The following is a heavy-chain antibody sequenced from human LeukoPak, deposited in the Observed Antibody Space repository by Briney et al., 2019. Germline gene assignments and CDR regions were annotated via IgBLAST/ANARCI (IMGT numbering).Heavy chain of an antibody. Sequence: SVKVSCKASGGTFSSYAISWVRQAPGQGLEWMGRIIPILGIASHAQKFQGRVTITADKSTSTAYMELSSLRSEDTAVYYCGRVDMATTKDYWGQGTLVTVSS. J-gene: IGHJ4*02. CDR1: GGTFSSYA. D-gene: IGHD5-24*01. V-gene: IGHV1-69*04. CDR2: IIPILGIA. CDR3: GRVDMATTKDY.